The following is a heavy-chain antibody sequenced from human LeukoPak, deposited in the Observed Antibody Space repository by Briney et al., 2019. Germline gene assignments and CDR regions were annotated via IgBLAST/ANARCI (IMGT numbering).Heavy chain of an antibody. D-gene: IGHD3-22*01. V-gene: IGHV1-69*13. CDR1: GGTFSSYA. CDR3: ASRTYTYDSSGYYRRNYYFDY. J-gene: IGHJ4*02. Sequence: SVKVSCKASGGTFSSYAISWVRQAPGQGLEWMGGIIPIFGTTNYAQKLQGRVTITADESTSTAYMELSSLRSEDTAVYYCASRTYTYDSSGYYRRNYYFDYWGQGTLVTVSS. CDR2: IIPIFGTT.